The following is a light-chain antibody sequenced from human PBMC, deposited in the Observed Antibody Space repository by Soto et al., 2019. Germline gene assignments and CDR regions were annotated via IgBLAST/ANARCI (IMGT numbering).Light chain of an antibody. V-gene: IGKV1-39*01. CDR1: QNVGTY. J-gene: IGKJ4*01. Sequence: DIQMTQSPSSLSASVGDRITITCRASQNVGTYLSWYQQRSGKAPKLLIYAASNLQSGVSSRFSGSGSGTDFTLAISSLQPEDFATYVCQQRYNTSLTFGGGTQVEI. CDR3: QQRYNTSLT. CDR2: AAS.